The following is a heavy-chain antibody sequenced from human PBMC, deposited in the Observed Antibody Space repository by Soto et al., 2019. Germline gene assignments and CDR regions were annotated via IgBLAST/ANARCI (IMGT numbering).Heavy chain of an antibody. D-gene: IGHD3-3*01. J-gene: IGHJ4*02. Sequence: LRLSCAASGFTFSSYEMNWVRQAPGKGLEWVSYISSSGSTIYYADSVKGRFTISRDNAKNSLYLQMNSLRAEDTAVYYCARDGPYDFWSGYYTHFDYWGQGTLVTVYS. CDR1: GFTFSSYE. V-gene: IGHV3-48*03. CDR3: ARDGPYDFWSGYYTHFDY. CDR2: ISSSGSTI.